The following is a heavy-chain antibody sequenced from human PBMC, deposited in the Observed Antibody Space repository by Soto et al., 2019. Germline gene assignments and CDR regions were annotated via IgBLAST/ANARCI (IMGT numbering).Heavy chain of an antibody. Sequence: GGSLRLSCAASGFTFSSYALHWVRQAPGKGLEWVAVISYDGSNKYYADSVKGRFTISRDNSKNTLYLQMNSLRAEDTAVYYCARVGTVGATLGAFDIWGQGTMVTVSS. CDR3: ARVGTVGATLGAFDI. CDR2: ISYDGSNK. D-gene: IGHD1-26*01. J-gene: IGHJ3*02. V-gene: IGHV3-30-3*01. CDR1: GFTFSSYA.